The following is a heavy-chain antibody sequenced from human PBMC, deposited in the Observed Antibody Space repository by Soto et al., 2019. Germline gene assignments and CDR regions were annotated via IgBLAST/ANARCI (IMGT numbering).Heavy chain of an antibody. V-gene: IGHV3-7*03. D-gene: IGHD6-13*01. Sequence: GGSLRLSCAASGFTFSSYWMSWVRQAPGQGLEWVANIKQDGSEKYYVDSVKGRFTISRDNAKNSLYLQMNSLRAEDTAVYYCARGGIAAADPYYYGMDVWGQGTTVTVSS. CDR1: GFTFSSYW. CDR2: IKQDGSEK. J-gene: IGHJ6*02. CDR3: ARGGIAAADPYYYGMDV.